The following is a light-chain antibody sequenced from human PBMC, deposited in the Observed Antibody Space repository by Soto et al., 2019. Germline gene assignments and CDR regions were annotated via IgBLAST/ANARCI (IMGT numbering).Light chain of an antibody. CDR2: IAS. V-gene: IGKV1-9*01. CDR3: QHYGGMWT. Sequence: DIQLTQSPSFLSASVGDRVTITCRASQGISNYLAWYQQKPGKAPKLLIYIASTLQSGVPSRFSGIRSGAEFILTISSLQPDDFATYYCQHYGGMWTFGQGTKVDIK. CDR1: QGISNY. J-gene: IGKJ1*01.